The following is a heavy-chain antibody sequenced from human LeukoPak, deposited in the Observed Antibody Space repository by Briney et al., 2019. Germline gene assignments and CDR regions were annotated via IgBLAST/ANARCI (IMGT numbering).Heavy chain of an antibody. CDR1: GFMFSSYW. V-gene: IGHV3-7*01. Sequence: GGSLRLSCEASGFMFSSYWMSWVRQAPGSGLEWVANIKQDGIKTYYVDSVKGRFTISRDNAKNSLYLQVNSLRVEDTAIYYCARALGSTVFGYWGQGTLVTVSS. CDR2: IKQDGIKT. D-gene: IGHD2-15*01. J-gene: IGHJ4*02. CDR3: ARALGSTVFGY.